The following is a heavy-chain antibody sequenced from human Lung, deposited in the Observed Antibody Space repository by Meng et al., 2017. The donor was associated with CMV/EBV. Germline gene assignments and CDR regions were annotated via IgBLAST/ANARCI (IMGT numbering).Heavy chain of an antibody. CDR1: GGSFSGYY. J-gene: IGHJ3*02. Sequence: LXCAVYGGSFSGYYWSWIRQPPGKGLEWIGYIYYSGSTYYNPSLKSRVTISVDTSKNQFSLKLSSVTAADTAVYYCARSDGGPPRITMVRGVIINAFDIXGQGXMVTVSS. V-gene: IGHV4-34*09. CDR3: ARSDGGPPRITMVRGVIINAFDI. D-gene: IGHD3-10*01. CDR2: IYYSGST.